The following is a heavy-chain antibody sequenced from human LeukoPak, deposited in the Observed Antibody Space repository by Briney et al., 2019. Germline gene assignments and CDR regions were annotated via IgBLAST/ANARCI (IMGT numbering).Heavy chain of an antibody. D-gene: IGHD3-10*01. CDR3: ARNERGDYYFDY. CDR2: IYYSGST. CDR1: GGSISSHY. J-gene: IGHJ4*02. Sequence: SETLSLTCTVSGGSISSHYWSWIRQPPGKGLEWIGYIYYSGSTNCNPSLKSRVTISVVTSKNQFSLKLRSVTAADTAVYYCARNERGDYYFDYWGQGTLVTVSS. V-gene: IGHV4-59*11.